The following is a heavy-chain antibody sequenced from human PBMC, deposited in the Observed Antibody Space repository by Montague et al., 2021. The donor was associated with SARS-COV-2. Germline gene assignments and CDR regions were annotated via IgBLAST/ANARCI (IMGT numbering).Heavy chain of an antibody. V-gene: IGHV4-39*07. CDR1: GGSIGNWTYY. CDR2: LYYTGGS. J-gene: IGHJ2*01. CDR3: AREFEGYFDV. D-gene: IGHD3-10*01. Sequence: SETLSLTCTVSGGSIGNWTYYWVWVRQPPGKGLDWIVSLYYTGGSFYNLSLMSRVTKSIDTSKNQISLNLASATAADTAVCYCAREFEGYFDVWGRGTLVIASS.